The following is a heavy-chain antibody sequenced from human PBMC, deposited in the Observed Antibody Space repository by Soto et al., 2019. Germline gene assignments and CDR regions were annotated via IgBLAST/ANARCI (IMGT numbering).Heavy chain of an antibody. J-gene: IGHJ4*02. CDR1: GGTFSSYT. V-gene: IGHV1-69*02. CDR3: AVHTGIAVAVIDY. CDR2: IIPILGIA. Sequence: QVQLVQSGAEVKKPGSSVKVSCKASGGTFSSYTISWVRQAPGQGLEWMGRIIPILGIANYAQKFQGRVTITAEKSTSSAYMELSSLRSEYTAVYYCAVHTGIAVAVIDYWGQGTLVTVSS. D-gene: IGHD6-19*01.